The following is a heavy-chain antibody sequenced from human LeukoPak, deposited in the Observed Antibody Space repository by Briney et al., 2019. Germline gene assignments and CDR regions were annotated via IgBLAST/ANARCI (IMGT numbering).Heavy chain of an antibody. CDR1: GITFSNYW. V-gene: IGHV3-7*01. CDR3: ATCTIDVVAVAIGMGY. J-gene: IGHJ4*02. CDR2: IKHDGGEK. D-gene: IGHD2-2*01. Sequence: PGESLRLSCAASGITFSNYWMTWVRQAPGKGLEWVATIKHDGGEKFYVDSVKGRFTISRDNAKNSLYLQMNFLRAEETAVYYCATCTIDVVAVAIGMGYWGQGTLVTVSS.